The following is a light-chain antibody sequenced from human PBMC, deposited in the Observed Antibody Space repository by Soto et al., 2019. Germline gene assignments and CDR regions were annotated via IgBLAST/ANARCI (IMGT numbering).Light chain of an antibody. Sequence: QSVLTQPASVSGSPGQSITISCTGTSSDVGSYNLVSWYQQHPGKAPKLMIYEGTKRPSGVSNRFSGSKSGNTASLTISGLQAEDEADYYCCSYASTSTFQEVLFGGGTKVTVL. CDR2: EGT. V-gene: IGLV2-23*03. J-gene: IGLJ2*01. CDR1: SSDVGSYNL. CDR3: CSYASTSTFQEVL.